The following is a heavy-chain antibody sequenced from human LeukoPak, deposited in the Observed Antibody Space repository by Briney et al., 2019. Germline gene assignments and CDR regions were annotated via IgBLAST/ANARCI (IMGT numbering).Heavy chain of an antibody. D-gene: IGHD3/OR15-3a*01. Sequence: SVKVSCKASGGTFSSYAISWVRQAPGRGLEWMGRIIPIFGIANYAQKFQGRVTITADKSTSTAYMELSSLRSEDTAVYYCARLSYLLDPLTPQSYYYYGMDVWGQGTTVTVSS. CDR2: IIPIFGIA. CDR1: GGTFSSYA. CDR3: ARLSYLLDPLTPQSYYYYGMDV. J-gene: IGHJ6*02. V-gene: IGHV1-69*04.